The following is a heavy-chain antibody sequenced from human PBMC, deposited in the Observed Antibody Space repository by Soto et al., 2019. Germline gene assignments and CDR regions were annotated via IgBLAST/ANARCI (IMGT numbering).Heavy chain of an antibody. D-gene: IGHD1-26*01. CDR2: INSDGSST. Sequence: GGSLRLSCAASGFTFSSYWMHWVRQAPGKGLVWVSRINSDGSSTSYADSVKGRFTISRDNAKNTLYLQMNSLRAEDTAVYYCAREKSWELPDAFDIWGQGTMVTVSS. CDR3: AREKSWELPDAFDI. CDR1: GFTFSSYW. J-gene: IGHJ3*02. V-gene: IGHV3-74*01.